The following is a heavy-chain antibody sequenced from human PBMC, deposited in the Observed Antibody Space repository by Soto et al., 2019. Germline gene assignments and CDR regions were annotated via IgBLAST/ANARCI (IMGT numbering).Heavy chain of an antibody. CDR1: GFSFSGNS. Sequence: HVNLVESGGGVVQPGGSLRLSCAASGFSFSGNSMHWVRQAPGKGLEWVALISKDGKNEYYTESVRGRFTISRDNSRNTMYVQMRNLRREDTAVFFCASGVIRGLGRDNWGQGTLVTVSS. D-gene: IGHD2-21*01. CDR3: ASGVIRGLGRDN. J-gene: IGHJ4*02. V-gene: IGHV3-30*04. CDR2: ISKDGKNE.